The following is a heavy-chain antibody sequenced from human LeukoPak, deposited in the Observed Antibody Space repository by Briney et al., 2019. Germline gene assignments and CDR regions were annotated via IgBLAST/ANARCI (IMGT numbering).Heavy chain of an antibody. CDR1: GYTFTGYY. D-gene: IGHD5-24*01. Sequence: GASVKVSCKASGYTFTGYYMHWVRQAPGQGLEWMGWINPNSGGTNYAQKFQGRVTMTRDTSISTAYMELSRLRSDDTAVYYCAARQGMATIATDYWGQGTLVTVSS. V-gene: IGHV1-2*02. CDR3: AARQGMATIATDY. J-gene: IGHJ4*02. CDR2: INPNSGGT.